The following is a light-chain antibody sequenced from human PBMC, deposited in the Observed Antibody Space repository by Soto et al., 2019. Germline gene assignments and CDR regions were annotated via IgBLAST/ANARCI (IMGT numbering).Light chain of an antibody. CDR3: QQDGFWPST. Sequence: EIVMTQSPATLSVSPGERATLSCRASQSVSSNLAWYQQKPGQAPRLLISGASTRATGIPARFSGSGSGTGFNLTISGLQSEDFAVSFCQQDGFWPSTFGQGTKLVIK. CDR2: GAS. J-gene: IGKJ2*01. V-gene: IGKV3-15*01. CDR1: QSVSSN.